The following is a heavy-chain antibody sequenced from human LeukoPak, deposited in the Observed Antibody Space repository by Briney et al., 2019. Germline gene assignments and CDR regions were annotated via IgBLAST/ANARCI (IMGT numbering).Heavy chain of an antibody. CDR3: ARATSVAATLDY. D-gene: IGHD2-15*01. CDR1: GFTFSDYY. V-gene: IGHV3-11*01. Sequence: PGRSLRLSCAASGFTFSDYYMSWIRQAPGKGLEWVSYISSSGSTIYYADSVKGRFTISRDNAKNSLYLQMNSLRAEDTAVYYCARATSVAATLDYRGQGTLVTVSS. J-gene: IGHJ4*02. CDR2: ISSSGSTI.